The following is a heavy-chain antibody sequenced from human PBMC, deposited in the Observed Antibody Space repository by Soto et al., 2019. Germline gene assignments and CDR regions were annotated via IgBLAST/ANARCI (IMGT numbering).Heavy chain of an antibody. CDR3: ARHGVTGDHDY. CDR2: VYYTGST. J-gene: IGHJ4*02. Sequence: QLQLQESGPGLVKPLETLSLTCTVSGGSISSSSHYWDWVRQPPGKGLEWIGNVYYTGSTCYSASLTSXXTXAXXTSNNRFCLTLTSVTAADTAVYYCARHGVTGDHDYWGQGTLVTVSS. CDR1: GGSISSSSHY. D-gene: IGHD2-8*01. V-gene: IGHV4-39*01.